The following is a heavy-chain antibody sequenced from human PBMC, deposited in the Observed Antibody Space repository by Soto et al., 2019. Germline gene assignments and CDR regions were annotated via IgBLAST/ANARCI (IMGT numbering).Heavy chain of an antibody. CDR3: AKDRLANPPYYYYYYGMDV. V-gene: IGHV3-30*18. CDR1: GFTFRSCG. J-gene: IGHJ6*02. CDR2: ISYDGSNK. D-gene: IGHD6-25*01. Sequence: LRLSWSASGFTFRSCGRHWVRQAPGKGLEWVAIISYDGSNKYYPDSVKGRFTISRDKSKNTLYLQMNSLRVEDTAVYYCAKDRLANPPYYYYYYGMDVWGQRTTVTVSS.